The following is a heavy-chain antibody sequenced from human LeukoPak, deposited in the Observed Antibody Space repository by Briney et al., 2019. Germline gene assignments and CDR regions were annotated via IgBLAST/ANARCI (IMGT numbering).Heavy chain of an antibody. Sequence: SEXXSLTCSVSGGSISSYYWSWLRQPAGKGREWVGRIYTTGNTYYNPSLKSRVTMSVDTSKNQFSLNLSSVTAADTAVYYCARDARGWSGFDYWGQGTLVTVSS. CDR2: IYTTGNT. V-gene: IGHV4-4*07. CDR3: ARDARGWSGFDY. D-gene: IGHD3-3*01. J-gene: IGHJ4*02. CDR1: GGSISSYY.